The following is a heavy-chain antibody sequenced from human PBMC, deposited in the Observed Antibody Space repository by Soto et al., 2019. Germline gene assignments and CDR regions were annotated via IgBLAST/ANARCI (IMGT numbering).Heavy chain of an antibody. Sequence: GGSLRLSCAASGFSVSDYAMSWVRQAPGKGLEWVSSISGSGDGTYYGDSVKGRFTLSRDTSQKTLYLQMNNLRGEDTAVYFCTKSRRSVLMVYGFGGMDVWGRGTTVTVS. CDR3: TKSRRSVLMVYGFGGMDV. CDR2: ISGSGDGT. J-gene: IGHJ6*02. CDR1: GFSVSDYA. V-gene: IGHV3-23*01. D-gene: IGHD2-8*01.